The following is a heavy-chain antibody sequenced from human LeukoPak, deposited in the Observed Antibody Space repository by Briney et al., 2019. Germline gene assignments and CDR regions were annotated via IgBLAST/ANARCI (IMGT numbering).Heavy chain of an antibody. CDR1: GGTFSSYA. D-gene: IGHD3-22*01. CDR2: IIPIFGTA. V-gene: IGHV1-69*13. CDR3: ARGRGITMIVVVPYFDY. J-gene: IGHJ4*02. Sequence: SVKVSYKASGGTFSSYAISWVRQAPGQGLEWMGGIIPIFGTANYAQKFQGRVTITADESTSTAYMELSSLRSEDTAVYYCARGRGITMIVVVPYFDYWGQGTLVTVSS.